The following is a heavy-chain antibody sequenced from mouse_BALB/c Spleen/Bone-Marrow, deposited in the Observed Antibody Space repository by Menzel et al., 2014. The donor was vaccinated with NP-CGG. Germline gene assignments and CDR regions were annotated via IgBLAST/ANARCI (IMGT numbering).Heavy chain of an antibody. D-gene: IGHD2-12*01. CDR1: GFNIKDYY. V-gene: IGHV14-4*02. J-gene: IGHJ3*01. Sequence: EVQLQQSGAELVRSGASVKLSCTASGFNIKDYYMHWVRQRPEQGLEWIGWIDPENGDTEYAPKFQGKATMTADTSSNTAYLQLSSLTSEDTGVYYCKSYRIQAWCEHWGQGTLSLSLQ. CDR2: IDPENGDT. CDR3: KSYRIQAWCEH.